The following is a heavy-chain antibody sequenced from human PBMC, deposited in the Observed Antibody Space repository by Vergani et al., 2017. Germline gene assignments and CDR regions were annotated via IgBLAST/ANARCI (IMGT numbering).Heavy chain of an antibody. D-gene: IGHD3/OR15-3a*01. V-gene: IGHV4-59*01. J-gene: IGHJ6*02. CDR1: GGSISSYY. CDR2: IYYSGST. Sequence: QVQLQESGPGLVKPSETLSLTCTVSGGSISSYYWSWIRQPPGKGLEWIGYIYYSGSTNYNPSLKSRVTISVDTSKNQCSLKLSSVTAADTAVYYCARDAGRDWYSNYYYGMDVWGQGTTVTVSS. CDR3: ARDAGRDWYSNYYYGMDV.